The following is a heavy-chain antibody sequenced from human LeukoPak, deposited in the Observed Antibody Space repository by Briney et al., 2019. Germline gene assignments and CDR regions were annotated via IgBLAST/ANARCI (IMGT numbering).Heavy chain of an antibody. V-gene: IGHV1-2*02. CDR1: GYTFTVYY. CDR2: INPNSGGT. D-gene: IGHD3-10*01. Sequence: ASVKVSCKASGYTFTVYYMHWVRQAPGQGLEWMGWINPNSGGTNYAQKFQGRVTMTRDTSISTAYMELSRLRSDDTAVYYCARDLQERITMVRGVINNNWFDPWGQGTLVTVSS. CDR3: ARDLQERITMVRGVINNNWFDP. J-gene: IGHJ5*02.